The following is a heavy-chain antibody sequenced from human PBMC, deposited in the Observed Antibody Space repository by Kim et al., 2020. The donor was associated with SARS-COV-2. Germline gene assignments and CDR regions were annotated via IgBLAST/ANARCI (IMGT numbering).Heavy chain of an antibody. V-gene: IGHV1-2*06. CDR1: GYTFTGYY. D-gene: IGHD4-17*01. J-gene: IGHJ5*02. CDR3: ARGGVDYGDYRGGVDP. CDR2: INPNSGGT. Sequence: ASVKVSCKASGYTFTGYYMHWVRQAPGQGLEWMGRINPNSGGTNYAQKFQGRVTMTRDTSISTAYMELSRLRSDDTAVYYCARGGVDYGDYRGGVDPWGQGTLVTVSS.